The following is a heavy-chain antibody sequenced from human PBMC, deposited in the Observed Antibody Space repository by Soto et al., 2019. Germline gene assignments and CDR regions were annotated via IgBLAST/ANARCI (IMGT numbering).Heavy chain of an antibody. CDR3: AKLAIGGSYFYGMDV. CDR2: IDSGGGT. Sequence: PGGSLRLSCAASGFTFSSFAMNWVRQAPGKGLEWVSGIDSGGGTNYADSVKGRFTISRDNSGNTLYLHMNSLRAEDTAVYFCAKLAIGGSYFYGMDVWGQGTTVTVSS. CDR1: GFTFSSFA. V-gene: IGHV3-23*01. J-gene: IGHJ6*02. D-gene: IGHD5-12*01.